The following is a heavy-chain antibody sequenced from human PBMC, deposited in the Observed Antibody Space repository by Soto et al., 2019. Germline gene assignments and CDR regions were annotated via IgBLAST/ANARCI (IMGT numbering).Heavy chain of an antibody. V-gene: IGHV4-34*01. Sequence: PSETLSLTCAVYGGSFSGYYWSWIRQPPGKGLEWIGEVSHSGSTNFNPSLKRRVTISVDTSKNHYSLNLSSVTAAVTAVYYCGRGAGVPLPLDYWGQGTLVTVSS. CDR2: VSHSGST. CDR1: GGSFSGYY. CDR3: GRGAGVPLPLDY. D-gene: IGHD7-27*01. J-gene: IGHJ4*02.